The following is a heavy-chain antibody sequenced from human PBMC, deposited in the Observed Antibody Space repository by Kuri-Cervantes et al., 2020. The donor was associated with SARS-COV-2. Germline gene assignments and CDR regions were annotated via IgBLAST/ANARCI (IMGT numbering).Heavy chain of an antibody. CDR2: IWYDGSNK. CDR1: GFTFSSYG. J-gene: IGHJ5*02. Sequence: GESLKISCAASGFTFSSYGMHWVRQAPGKGLEWVAVIWYDGSNKYYADSVKGRFTISRDNSKNTLYLQMNSLRAEDTAVYYCARDSNTYYDFWSGYYTGWFDPWGQGTLVTVSS. V-gene: IGHV3-33*01. CDR3: ARDSNTYYDFWSGYYTGWFDP. D-gene: IGHD3-3*01.